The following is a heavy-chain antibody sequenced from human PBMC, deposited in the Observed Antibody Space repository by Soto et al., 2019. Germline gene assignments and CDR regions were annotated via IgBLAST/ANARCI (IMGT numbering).Heavy chain of an antibody. V-gene: IGHV3-7*03. CDR2: IKQDGSEK. CDR3: AIYWNDVIVSVGYYYGMDV. D-gene: IGHD1-1*01. Sequence: PGGSLRLSCAASGFTFSSYWMSWVRQAPGKGLEWVANIKQDGSEKYYVDSVEGRFTISRDNAKNSLYLQMNSLRAEDTAVYYCAIYWNDVIVSVGYYYGMDVWGKGSTVSV. CDR1: GFTFSSYW. J-gene: IGHJ6*04.